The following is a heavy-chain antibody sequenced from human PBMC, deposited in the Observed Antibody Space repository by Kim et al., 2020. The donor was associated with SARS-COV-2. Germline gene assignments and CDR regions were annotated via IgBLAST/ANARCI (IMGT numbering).Heavy chain of an antibody. J-gene: IGHJ2*01. CDR3: ARVPIWGTVMVFATPPPADSDL. CDR1: GASITSGGYH. CDR2: IYNSGFT. D-gene: IGHD2-8*01. V-gene: IGHV4-31*03. Sequence: SETLSLTCTVSGASITSGGYHWSWIRQHPGKGLEWIGYIYNSGFTNYNPSLKSRVTISKDTSKNQFSLKLRSVTAADTAVYYCARVPIWGTVMVFATPPPADSDLWGRGILVTVSS.